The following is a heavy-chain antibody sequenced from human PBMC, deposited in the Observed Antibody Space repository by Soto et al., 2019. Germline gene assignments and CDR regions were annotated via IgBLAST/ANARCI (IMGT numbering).Heavy chain of an antibody. CDR2: INAGNGDT. V-gene: IGHV1-3*01. J-gene: IGHJ4*02. D-gene: IGHD5-12*01. CDR1: GINYNTYA. Sequence: QVPLVQSGAEMKKPGASVKLSCKTSGINYNTYAIHWVRQAPGQGLEWMGWINAGNGDTRYSQNFQGRVTLTRDTTASTVYMALDSLKSEDTGVYYCARAISGYVTWGQGTLVTVSS. CDR3: ARAISGYVT.